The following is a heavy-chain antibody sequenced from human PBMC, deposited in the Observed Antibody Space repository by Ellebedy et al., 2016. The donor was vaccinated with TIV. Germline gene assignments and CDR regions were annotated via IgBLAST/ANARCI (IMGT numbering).Heavy chain of an antibody. CDR2: ISQSSRTE. CDR3: ARTVVPAAIGCGDF. CDR1: GFTFTAYS. V-gene: IGHV3-48*04. J-gene: IGHJ4*02. D-gene: IGHD2-2*01. Sequence: GESLKISXAASGFTFTAYSMSWVRQAPGKGLEWVSYISQSSRTEYYTDSVKGRFTISRDNAKNSLYLQMNSLRAEDTAVYYCARTVVPAAIGCGDFWGQGTLVTVSS.